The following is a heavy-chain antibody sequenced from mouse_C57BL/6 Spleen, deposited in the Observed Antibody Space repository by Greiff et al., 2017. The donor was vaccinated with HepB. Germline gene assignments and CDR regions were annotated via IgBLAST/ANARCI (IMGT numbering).Heavy chain of an antibody. CDR1: GYAFSSYW. D-gene: IGHD1-1*01. Sequence: QVQLKESGAELVKPGASVKISCKASGYAFSSYWMNWVKQRPGKGLEWIGQIYPGDGDTNYNGKFKGKATLTADKSSSTAYMQLSSLTSEDSAVYFCARSRTVVGAMDYWGQGTSVTVSS. CDR3: ARSRTVVGAMDY. J-gene: IGHJ4*01. CDR2: IYPGDGDT. V-gene: IGHV1-80*01.